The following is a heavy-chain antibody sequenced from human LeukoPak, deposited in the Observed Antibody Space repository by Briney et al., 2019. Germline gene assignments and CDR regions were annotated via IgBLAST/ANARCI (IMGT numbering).Heavy chain of an antibody. Sequence: GGSLRLSCAASGFTFSSYWMSWVRQAPGKGLEWVANIKQDGSEKYYVDSVKGRFTISRDNAKNSLYLQMNSLRAEDTALYYCAKESDILSGPLDYWGQGTLVTVSS. V-gene: IGHV3-7*03. D-gene: IGHD3-9*01. J-gene: IGHJ4*02. CDR1: GFTFSSYW. CDR3: AKESDILSGPLDY. CDR2: IKQDGSEK.